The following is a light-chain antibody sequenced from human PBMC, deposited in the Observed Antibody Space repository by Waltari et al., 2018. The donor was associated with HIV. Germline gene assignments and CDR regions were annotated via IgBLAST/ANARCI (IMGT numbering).Light chain of an antibody. CDR2: SNN. Sequence: LTQPPSASGTPGQRVTISCSGSSSNIGSNPINWYRQLPGTAPKLLIYSNNQWPSGVPDRFSGSKSGTSASLAISGLQSEDEADYYCAAWDDSLHGYVFGTGTKVTVV. CDR3: AAWDDSLHGYV. J-gene: IGLJ1*01. CDR1: SSNIGSNP. V-gene: IGLV1-44*01.